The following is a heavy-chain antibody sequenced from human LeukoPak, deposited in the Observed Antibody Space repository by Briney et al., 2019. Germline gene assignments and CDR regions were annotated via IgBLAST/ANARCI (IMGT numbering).Heavy chain of an antibody. CDR3: ARDFTGWELPNRFDP. Sequence: GGSLRLSCAASGFTFSRYWMTWVRQAPGKGLEWVASISEGENEKYYVDSVKGRFTISRDNGKNSLYLQINNLRAEDTAVHFCARDFTGWELPNRFDPWGQGTLVTVSS. D-gene: IGHD1-26*01. CDR1: GFTFSRYW. V-gene: IGHV3-7*01. CDR2: ISEGENEK. J-gene: IGHJ5*02.